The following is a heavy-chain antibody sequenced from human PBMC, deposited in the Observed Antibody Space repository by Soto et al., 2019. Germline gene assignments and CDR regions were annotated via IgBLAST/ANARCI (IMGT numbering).Heavy chain of an antibody. D-gene: IGHD2-15*01. Sequence: QVQLVQSGAEVKKPGSSVKVSCKVSGDTFKSYAFSWVRQAPGQGLEWMVRIIPLFGTADYPLRFQGRVTISADESTSTAYMELSSLRSEDTAVYYCARATDVVVVAATLNFYYYGLDVWGQGTTVTVSS. CDR3: ARATDVVVVAATLNFYYYGLDV. V-gene: IGHV1-69*18. J-gene: IGHJ6*02. CDR1: GDTFKSYA. CDR2: IIPLFGTA.